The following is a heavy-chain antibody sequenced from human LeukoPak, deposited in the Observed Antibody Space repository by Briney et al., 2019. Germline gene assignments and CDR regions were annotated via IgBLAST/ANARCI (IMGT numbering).Heavy chain of an antibody. CDR3: ARGGGYASPIGY. D-gene: IGHD5-12*01. CDR1: GGSISTYY. CDR2: IYHSGST. V-gene: IGHV4-59*01. Sequence: SETLSLTCTLSGGSISTYYWSGIRQPPGKGREWIGYIYHSGSTNYNPSLKSRVTISVDTSKNQFSLKLSSVTAADTAVYYCARGGGYASPIGYWGQGALVTVSS. J-gene: IGHJ4*02.